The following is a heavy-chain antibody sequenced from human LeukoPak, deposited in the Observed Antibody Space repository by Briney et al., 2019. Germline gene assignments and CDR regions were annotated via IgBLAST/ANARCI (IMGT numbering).Heavy chain of an antibody. CDR1: GFTFSSYW. Sequence: GGSLRLSCAASGFTFSSYWMSWVRQAPGKGLEWVANIKQDGSEKYYVDSVKGRFTISRDNAKNTLYLQMNSLRAEDTAVYYCARDGSYYDSSGYYLDFDYWGQGTLVTVSS. J-gene: IGHJ4*02. CDR3: ARDGSYYDSSGYYLDFDY. CDR2: IKQDGSEK. D-gene: IGHD3-22*01. V-gene: IGHV3-7*01.